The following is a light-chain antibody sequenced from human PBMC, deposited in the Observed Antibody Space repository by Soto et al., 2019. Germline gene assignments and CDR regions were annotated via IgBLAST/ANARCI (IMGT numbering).Light chain of an antibody. CDR2: NAS. CDR1: QSVSSY. V-gene: IGKV3-11*01. Sequence: EIVLTQSPATLSLSPGERATLSYRASQSVSSYLAWYQQKPGQAPSLLIYNASNRATGIPARFSGSGSRTDFTLTISSLEPEDFAIYYCQQRSNWPPIFTFGPGTKVDIK. CDR3: QQRSNWPPIFT. J-gene: IGKJ3*01.